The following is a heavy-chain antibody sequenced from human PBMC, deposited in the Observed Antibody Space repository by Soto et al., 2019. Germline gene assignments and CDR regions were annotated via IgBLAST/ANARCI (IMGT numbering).Heavy chain of an antibody. CDR1: GYTFTSYG. CDR2: ISAHNGNT. V-gene: IGHV1-18*01. D-gene: IGHD1-1*01. Sequence: QVHLVQSGAEVKKPGASVKVSCKGSGYTFTSYGITWVRQAPGQGLEWMGWISAHNGNTNYAQKLQGRVTVTRDTSTSTAYLELRSMRSDDTAVYYCARGRYGDYWGQGALVTVSS. J-gene: IGHJ4*02. CDR3: ARGRYGDY.